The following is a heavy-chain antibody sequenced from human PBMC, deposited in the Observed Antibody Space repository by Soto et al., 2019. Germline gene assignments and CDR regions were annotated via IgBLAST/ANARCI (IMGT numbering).Heavy chain of an antibody. CDR3: AKEPLYIRGVIHNWFDP. J-gene: IGHJ5*02. D-gene: IGHD3-10*02. V-gene: IGHV3-23*01. CDR2: LSGSGGST. Sequence: EVQLLESGGGLIQPGGSLRLSCAASGLTFSSYAMSWVRQAPGKGLEWVSGLSGSGGSTYYADSVKGRFTISRDNSKNTLYLQMNSLRAEDTAGYYCAKEPLYIRGVIHNWFDPWGQGTLVTVSS. CDR1: GLTFSSYA.